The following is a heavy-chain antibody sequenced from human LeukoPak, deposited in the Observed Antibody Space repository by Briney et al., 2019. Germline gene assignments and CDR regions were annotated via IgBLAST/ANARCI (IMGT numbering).Heavy chain of an antibody. CDR1: GDSISSSNYY. CDR2: IYYSGTT. D-gene: IGHD5-18*01. Sequence: PSETLSLTCTVSGDSISSSNYYWGWIRQPPGKGLEWLGSIYYSGTTYYNPSLKSRVTMSVDTSKNQFSLKLSSVTAADTAVYYCARDRGGYNSNWFDPWGQGTLVTVSS. CDR3: ARDRGGYNSNWFDP. V-gene: IGHV4-39*07. J-gene: IGHJ5*02.